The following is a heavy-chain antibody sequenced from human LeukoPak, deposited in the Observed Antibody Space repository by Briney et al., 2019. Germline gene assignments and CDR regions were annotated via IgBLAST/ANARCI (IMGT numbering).Heavy chain of an antibody. CDR3: ARRSSLMGDYYYGMDV. CDR2: IYPGDSDT. V-gene: IGHV5-51*01. D-gene: IGHD2-15*01. J-gene: IGHJ6*02. Sequence: GESLKISCKGSGYSFTSYWIGWVRQMPGKGLEWMGIIYPGDSDTRYSPPFQGQVTISADKSISTAYLQWSSLKASDTAMYYCARRSSLMGDYYYGMDVWGQGTTVTVSS. CDR1: GYSFTSYW.